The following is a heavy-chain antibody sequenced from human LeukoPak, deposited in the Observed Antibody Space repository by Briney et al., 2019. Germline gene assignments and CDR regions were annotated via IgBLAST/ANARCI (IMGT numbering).Heavy chain of an antibody. Sequence: SETLSLTCTVSGGSISSYYWSWIRQPPGKGLEWIGYIDYGGYTNYNPSLKSRVTISVDTSKNQFSLKLTSVTAADTAVYFCARGGYYGSGNDFRFDPWGQGTLVTVSS. CDR2: IDYGGYT. J-gene: IGHJ5*02. D-gene: IGHD3-10*01. CDR3: ARGGYYGSGNDFRFDP. CDR1: GGSISSYY. V-gene: IGHV4-59*13.